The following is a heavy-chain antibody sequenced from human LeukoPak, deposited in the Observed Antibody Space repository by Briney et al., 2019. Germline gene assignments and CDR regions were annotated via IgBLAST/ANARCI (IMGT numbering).Heavy chain of an antibody. CDR2: ISYDGSNK. CDR3: AKDVDYGDYEGLDY. D-gene: IGHD4-17*01. Sequence: GGSLRLSCAASGFTFSSYGMHWVRQAPGKGLEWVAVISYDGSNKYYADSVKGRFTISRDNSKNTLYLQMNSLRAEDTAVYYCAKDVDYGDYEGLDYWGQGTLVTVSS. CDR1: GFTFSSYG. J-gene: IGHJ4*02. V-gene: IGHV3-30*18.